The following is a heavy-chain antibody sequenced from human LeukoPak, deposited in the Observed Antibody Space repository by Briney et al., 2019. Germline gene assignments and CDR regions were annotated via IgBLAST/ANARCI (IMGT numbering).Heavy chain of an antibody. CDR2: INPSGGST. J-gene: IGHJ4*02. V-gene: IGHV1-46*01. CDR1: GYTFTSYY. Sequence: ASVKVSCKASGYTFTSYYMHWVRQAPGQGLEWMGIINPSGGSTSYAQKFQGRVTMTRDTSTSTVYMELSSLRSEDTAVYYCARVPPAAHDSSGYTVWGQGTLVTVSS. CDR3: ARVPPAAHDSSGYTV. D-gene: IGHD3-22*01.